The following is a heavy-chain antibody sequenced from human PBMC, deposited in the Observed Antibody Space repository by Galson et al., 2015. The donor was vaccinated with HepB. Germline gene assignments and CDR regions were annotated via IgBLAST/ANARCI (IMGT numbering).Heavy chain of an antibody. J-gene: IGHJ5*02. Sequence: LTCTVSGGSISSYYWSWIRQPPGKGLEWIGYIYYSGSTNYNPSLKSRVTISVDTSKNQFSLKLSSVTAADTAVYYCARGETSLLWFGEMLYNWFDPWGQGTLVTVSS. CDR3: ARGETSLLWFGEMLYNWFDP. D-gene: IGHD3-10*01. V-gene: IGHV4-59*01. CDR2: IYYSGST. CDR1: GGSISSYY.